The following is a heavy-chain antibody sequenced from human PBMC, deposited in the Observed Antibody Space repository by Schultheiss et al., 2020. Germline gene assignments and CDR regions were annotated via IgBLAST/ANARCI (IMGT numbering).Heavy chain of an antibody. J-gene: IGHJ4*02. CDR1: GGSISSYY. V-gene: IGHV4-59*01. Sequence: SQTLSLTCTVSGGSISSYYWSWIRQPPGKGLEWIGYIYYSGSTNYNPSLKSRVTISVDTSKNQFSLKLSSVTAADTAVYYCAACSSGYHTRGSLDYWGQGTLVTVSS. CDR3: AACSSGYHTRGSLDY. D-gene: IGHD3-22*01. CDR2: IYYSGST.